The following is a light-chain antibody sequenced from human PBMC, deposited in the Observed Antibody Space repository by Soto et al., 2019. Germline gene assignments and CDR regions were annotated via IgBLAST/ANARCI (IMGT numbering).Light chain of an antibody. J-gene: IGKJ1*01. V-gene: IGKV3-20*01. CDR1: QSVSSSY. CDR2: GAS. Sequence: ENVLTQSPCTLSLSQGERDTLSCRASQSVSSSYLAWYQQKPGQAPRLLIYGASSRATGIPDRFSGSGSGTDFTLTIISLEPADFAVYFCHLNDISLWTFGRRTNMAIK. CDR3: HLNDISLWT.